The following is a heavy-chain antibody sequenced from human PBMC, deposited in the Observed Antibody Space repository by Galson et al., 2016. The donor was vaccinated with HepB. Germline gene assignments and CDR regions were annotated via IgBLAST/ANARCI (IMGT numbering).Heavy chain of an antibody. Sequence: SETLSLTCALSGSSITSGNWWGWVRQPPGKGLEWIGEVHDSGTTNYNPSLESRATISKDHSKNQLSLILTSVTAADSAVYYCATGIVVAGKYYYYYMDVWGKGTTVTVSS. J-gene: IGHJ6*03. CDR1: GSSITSGNW. CDR3: ATGIVVAGKYYYYYMDV. V-gene: IGHV4-4*02. D-gene: IGHD6-19*01. CDR2: VHDSGTT.